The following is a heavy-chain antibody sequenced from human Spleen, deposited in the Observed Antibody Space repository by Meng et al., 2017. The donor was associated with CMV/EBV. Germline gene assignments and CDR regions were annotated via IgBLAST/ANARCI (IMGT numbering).Heavy chain of an antibody. Sequence: ASVKVSCKASGYTFTDYGISWVRQAPGQGLEWMGWISAYNGDTNYARNLRGRVTMTTDTSTTTAYMELRSLRSDDTAVYYCARGSHYGGIHNWFDPWGHGTLVTVSS. CDR1: GYTFTDYG. D-gene: IGHD4-23*01. CDR2: ISAYNGDT. J-gene: IGHJ5*02. CDR3: ARGSHYGGIHNWFDP. V-gene: IGHV1-18*01.